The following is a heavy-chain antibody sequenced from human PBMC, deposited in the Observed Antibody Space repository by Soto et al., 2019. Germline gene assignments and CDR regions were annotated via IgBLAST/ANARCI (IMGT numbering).Heavy chain of an antibody. V-gene: IGHV3-30-3*01. CDR1: GFTFSSYA. CDR3: ARDRGPLGEPQGEFDY. CDR2: ISYDGSNK. D-gene: IGHD1-26*01. J-gene: IGHJ4*02. Sequence: GGSLRLSCAASGFTFSSYAMHWVRQAPGKGLEWVAVISYDGSNKYYADSVKCRFTISRDNSKNTLYLQMNSLRAEDTAVYYCARDRGPLGEPQGEFDYWGQGTLVTVSS.